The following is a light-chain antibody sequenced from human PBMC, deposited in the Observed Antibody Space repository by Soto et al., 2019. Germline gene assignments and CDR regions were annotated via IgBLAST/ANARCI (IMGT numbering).Light chain of an antibody. CDR1: QAIARY. CDR3: QQTDDLPRYS. J-gene: IGKJ2*01. Sequence: DIQMTQSPASLSASVGDRVIMTCRASQAIARYLNWYQHKPGKAPKLLIYDVSRLERGDPSRFSGSGYGTDFTFTISSLQPEDFATYYCQQTDDLPRYSFGQGTKLEMK. V-gene: IGKV1-33*01. CDR2: DVS.